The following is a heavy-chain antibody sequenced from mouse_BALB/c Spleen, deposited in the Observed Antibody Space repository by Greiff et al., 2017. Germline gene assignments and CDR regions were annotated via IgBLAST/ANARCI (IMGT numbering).Heavy chain of an antibody. CDR1: GFTFSSYA. J-gene: IGHJ4*01. CDR3: ARGGYYYAMDY. Sequence: EVMLVESGGGLVKPGGSLKLSCAASGFTFSSYAMSWVRQTPEKRLEWVASISSGGSTYYPDSVMGRFTISRDNARNILYLQMSSLRSEDTAMYYCARGGYYYAMDYWGQGTSVTVSS. D-gene: IGHD2-2*01. CDR2: ISSGGST. V-gene: IGHV5-6-5*01.